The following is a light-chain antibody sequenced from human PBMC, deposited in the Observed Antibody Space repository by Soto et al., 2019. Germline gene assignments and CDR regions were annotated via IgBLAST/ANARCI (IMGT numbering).Light chain of an antibody. CDR1: QSVSSY. Sequence: EIVLTQSPATLSLSPGERATLSCRASQSVSSYLAWYQQKPGQAHRLLIYDASNRATGIPARFSGSGSGTDFTLTISSLEPEDFAVYYCQQRINWPPITFGQGTRLEIK. CDR2: DAS. CDR3: QQRINWPPIT. J-gene: IGKJ5*01. V-gene: IGKV3-11*01.